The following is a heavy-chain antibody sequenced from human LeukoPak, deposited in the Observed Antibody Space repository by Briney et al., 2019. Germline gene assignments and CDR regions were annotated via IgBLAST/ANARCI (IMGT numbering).Heavy chain of an antibody. Sequence: GASVKVSCKASGYTFTNYYMYWVRQAPGQGLEWMGIINPSGGSTRYAQKFQGRVTMTRNTSISTAYMELSSLRSEDTAVYYCARGLAAAGYYYYYYMDVWGKGTTVTIS. D-gene: IGHD6-13*01. V-gene: IGHV1-46*01. J-gene: IGHJ6*03. CDR2: INPSGGST. CDR1: GYTFTNYY. CDR3: ARGLAAAGYYYYYYMDV.